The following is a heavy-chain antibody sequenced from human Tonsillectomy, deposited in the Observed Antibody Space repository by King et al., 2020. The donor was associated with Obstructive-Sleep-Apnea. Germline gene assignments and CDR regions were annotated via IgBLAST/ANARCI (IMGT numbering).Heavy chain of an antibody. CDR3: ARPTKTLHY. CDR2: INPDGSGT. Sequence: VQLVESGGGLVQPGGSLRLSCSASGFTFRSYWMHWVRQAPGKGLVWVSRINPDGSGTIYADSVKGRFTISRDNAKNTLFLQMNSLRAEDTAVYYCARPTKTLHYWGQGTLVTVSS. J-gene: IGHJ4*02. D-gene: IGHD1-26*01. V-gene: IGHV3-74*01. CDR1: GFTFRSYW.